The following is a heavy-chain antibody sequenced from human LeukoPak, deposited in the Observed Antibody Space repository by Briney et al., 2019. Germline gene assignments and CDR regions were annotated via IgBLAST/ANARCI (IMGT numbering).Heavy chain of an antibody. D-gene: IGHD6-13*01. Sequence: GRSLRLSCAASGFTFSSYGMHWVRQAPGKGLEWVAVISYDGSNKYYADSVKGRFTISRDNSKNTLYLQMNSLRAEDTAVYYCARDLIYSSSWGGGQGTLVTVSS. CDR3: ARDLIYSSSWG. V-gene: IGHV3-30*03. J-gene: IGHJ4*02. CDR1: GFTFSSYG. CDR2: ISYDGSNK.